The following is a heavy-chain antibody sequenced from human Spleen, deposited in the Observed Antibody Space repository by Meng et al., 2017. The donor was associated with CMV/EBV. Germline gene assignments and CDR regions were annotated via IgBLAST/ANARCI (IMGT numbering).Heavy chain of an antibody. D-gene: IGHD6-19*01. CDR3: ASPGYSSGWGNFDY. V-gene: IGHV1-2*02. Sequence: QGQLVQSGAEVKKPGASGKVSCKASGYTFTGYYMHWARQAPGQGLEWMGWINPNSGGTNYAQKFQGRVTMTRDTSISTAHMELSRLRSDDTAVYYCASPGYSSGWGNFDYWGQGTLVTVSS. CDR2: INPNSGGT. J-gene: IGHJ4*02. CDR1: GYTFTGYY.